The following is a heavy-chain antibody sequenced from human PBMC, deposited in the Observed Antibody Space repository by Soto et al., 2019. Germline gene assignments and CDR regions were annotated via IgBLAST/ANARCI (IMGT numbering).Heavy chain of an antibody. Sequence: ASVKVSCKASGYTFTSYGISWVRQAPGQGLEWMGWISAYNGNTNYAQKLQGRVTMTTYTSTSTAYMELRSLRSDDTAVYYCARDWDCSGGSCYQHWGQGTLVTVSS. J-gene: IGHJ1*01. CDR3: ARDWDCSGGSCYQH. CDR1: GYTFTSYG. CDR2: ISAYNGNT. D-gene: IGHD2-15*01. V-gene: IGHV1-18*01.